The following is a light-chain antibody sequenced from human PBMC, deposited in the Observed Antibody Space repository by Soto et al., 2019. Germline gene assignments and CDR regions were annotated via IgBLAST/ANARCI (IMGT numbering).Light chain of an antibody. J-gene: IGKJ1*01. CDR1: QGISSY. V-gene: IGKV1-13*02. CDR2: DAS. CDR3: QQYNTFWT. Sequence: ASQLTQSPSSLSASVGDRVTITCRASQGISSYLAWYQHKPGKAPKLLIYDASNLESGVPSRFSGSGSGTEFTLTISSLQPDDFATYYCQQYNTFWTFGQGTKVDI.